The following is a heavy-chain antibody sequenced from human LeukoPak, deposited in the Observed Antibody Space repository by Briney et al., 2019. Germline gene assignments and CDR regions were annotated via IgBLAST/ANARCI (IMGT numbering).Heavy chain of an antibody. CDR2: ISSSGSTI. J-gene: IGHJ4*02. Sequence: PGGSLRLSCAASGFTFSSYEMNWVRQAPGKGLEWVSYISSSGSTIYYADSVKGRFTISGDNAKNSLYLQMNSLRAEDTAVYYCARDGYNFFHWGQGTLVTVSS. V-gene: IGHV3-48*03. CDR3: ARDGYNFFH. D-gene: IGHD5-24*01. CDR1: GFTFSSYE.